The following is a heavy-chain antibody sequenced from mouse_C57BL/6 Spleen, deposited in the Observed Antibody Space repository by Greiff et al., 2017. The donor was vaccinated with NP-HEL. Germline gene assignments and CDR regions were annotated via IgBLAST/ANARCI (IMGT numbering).Heavy chain of an antibody. CDR3: ARRVYYSNYVFAY. CDR2: IYPGSGST. J-gene: IGHJ3*01. D-gene: IGHD2-5*01. Sequence: VQLQQPGAELVKPGASVKMSCKASGYTFTSYWITWVKQRPGQGLEWIGDIYPGSGSTNYNEKFKSKATLTVDTSSSTAYMQLSSLTSEDSAVYDCARRVYYSNYVFAYWGQGTLVTVSA. CDR1: GYTFTSYW. V-gene: IGHV1-55*01.